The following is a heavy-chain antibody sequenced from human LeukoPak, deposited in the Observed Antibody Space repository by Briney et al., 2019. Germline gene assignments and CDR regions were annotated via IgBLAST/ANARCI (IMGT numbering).Heavy chain of an antibody. V-gene: IGHV4-59*01. CDR1: GGSIRSYY. CDR3: ARGRSAFDY. Sequence: SETLSLTCTVSGGSIRSYYWSWIRQPPGKGLEWIGYIYYSGSTNYNPSLKSRVTISVDTSKNQFSLKLSSVTAADTAVYYCARGRSAFDYWGQGTLVTVSS. CDR2: IYYSGST. J-gene: IGHJ4*02. D-gene: IGHD6-6*01.